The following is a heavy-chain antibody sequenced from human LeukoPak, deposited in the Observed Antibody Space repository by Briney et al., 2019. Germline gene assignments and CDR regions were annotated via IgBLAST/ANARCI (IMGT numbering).Heavy chain of an antibody. D-gene: IGHD7-27*01. CDR2: ISNNGGYT. Sequence: PGGSLRLSCAASGFTFSSSAMSWVRQAPGKGLEWVSAISNNGGYTYYADSVKGRFTISRDNSQNTLYLQMISLRAEDTAVYYCAKDYKVRSGEPPIDYWGQGTLVTVSS. CDR3: AKDYKVRSGEPPIDY. V-gene: IGHV3-23*01. CDR1: GFTFSSSA. J-gene: IGHJ4*02.